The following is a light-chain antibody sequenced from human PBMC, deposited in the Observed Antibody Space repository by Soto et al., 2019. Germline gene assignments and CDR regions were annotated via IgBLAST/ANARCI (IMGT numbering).Light chain of an antibody. J-gene: IGKJ2*01. CDR2: DAS. V-gene: IGKV1-5*01. CDR3: QQYERYSS. Sequence: DIQMTQSPFTLSASVGDRVTITCRASQSISSWLAWYQQKPGRAPKLLIYDASSLRSGVPSRFSGSGSGTEFTLTLSSLQPDDFATYYCQQYERYSSFGQGTKLEIK. CDR1: QSISSW.